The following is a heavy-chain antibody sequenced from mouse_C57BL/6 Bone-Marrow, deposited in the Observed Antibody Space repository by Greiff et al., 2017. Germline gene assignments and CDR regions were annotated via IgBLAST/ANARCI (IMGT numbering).Heavy chain of an antibody. CDR3: ASLYYYGSSPLFAY. D-gene: IGHD1-1*01. J-gene: IGHJ3*01. CDR1: GFTFSSYA. V-gene: IGHV5-4*01. CDR2: ISDGGSYT. Sequence: EVQRVESGGGLVKPGGSLKLSCAASGFTFSSYAMSWVRQTPEKRLEWVATISDGGSYTYYPDNVKGRFTISRDNAKNNLYLQMSHLKSEDTAMYYWASLYYYGSSPLFAYWGQGTLVTVSA.